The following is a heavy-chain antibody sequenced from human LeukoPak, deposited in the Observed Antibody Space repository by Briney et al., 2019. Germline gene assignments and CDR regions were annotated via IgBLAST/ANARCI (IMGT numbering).Heavy chain of an antibody. CDR3: ARDQEGGVIVVVPAANQDDAFDI. D-gene: IGHD2-2*01. J-gene: IGHJ3*02. CDR2: ISSSSSTI. CDR1: GFTFSSYS. V-gene: IGHV3-48*04. Sequence: GGSLRLSCAASGFTFSSYSMNWVRQAPGKGLEWVSYISSSSSTIYYADSVKGRFTISRDNAKNSLYLQMNSLRAEDTAVYYCARDQEGGVIVVVPAANQDDAFDIWGQGTMVTVSS.